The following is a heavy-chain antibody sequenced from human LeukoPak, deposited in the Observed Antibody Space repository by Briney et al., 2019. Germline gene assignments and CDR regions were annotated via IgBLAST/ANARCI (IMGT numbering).Heavy chain of an antibody. J-gene: IGHJ4*02. V-gene: IGHV3-74*01. D-gene: IGHD1-26*01. Sequence: PGGSLTLSCEVSGFTFSSDWMHWVRQAPGKGLVWVSRIDPAGSSTYFADFVKGRFSVSRDNAKNTVYLQMTSLTAEDTAVYYCTRGVSGNYGNFDYWGQGTLVTVSS. CDR2: IDPAGSST. CDR3: TRGVSGNYGNFDY. CDR1: GFTFSSDW.